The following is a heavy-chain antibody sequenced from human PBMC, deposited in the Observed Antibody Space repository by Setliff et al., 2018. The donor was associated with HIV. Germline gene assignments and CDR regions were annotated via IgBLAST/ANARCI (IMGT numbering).Heavy chain of an antibody. Sequence: SETLSLTCTVSGGSVSTGNYYWNWIRLPPGKGLEWIGRVSSRGDTNYNPSLKSRVTMSVDTSKNQFSLKLTSVTASDTAVYYCARAAAGNTGPFDLWGQGSPVTVSS. CDR2: VSSRGDT. CDR1: GGSVSTGNYY. V-gene: IGHV4-61*01. D-gene: IGHD4-17*01. J-gene: IGHJ4*02. CDR3: ARAAAGNTGPFDL.